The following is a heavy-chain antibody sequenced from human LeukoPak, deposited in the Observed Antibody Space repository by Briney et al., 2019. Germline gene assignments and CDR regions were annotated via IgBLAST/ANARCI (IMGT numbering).Heavy chain of an antibody. CDR2: IYTSGST. Sequence: KPSETLSLTCTVSGGSISSYYWSWIRQPAGKGLEWIGRIYTSGSTNYNPSLKSRVTISVDTSKNQFSLKLSSVTAADTAVYYCARGHRNHYYHSNTGHFDYWGQGTLVTVSS. V-gene: IGHV4-4*07. D-gene: IGHD3-22*01. CDR1: GGSISSYY. J-gene: IGHJ4*02. CDR3: ARGHRNHYYHSNTGHFDY.